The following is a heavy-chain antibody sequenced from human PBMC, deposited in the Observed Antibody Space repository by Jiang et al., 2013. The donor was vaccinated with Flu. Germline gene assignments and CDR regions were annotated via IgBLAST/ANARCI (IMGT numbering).Heavy chain of an antibody. V-gene: IGHV4-59*12. Sequence: SISSYYWSWIRQPQEGTGVDWYIYYSGSTYYNPSLKSRVTISVDTSKNQFSLKLSSVTAADTAVYYCARESRYCSSTSCQQYYFDYWGQGTLVTVSS. J-gene: IGHJ4*02. D-gene: IGHD2-2*01. CDR3: ARESRYCSSTSCQQYYFDY. CDR1: SISSYY. CDR2: IYYSGST.